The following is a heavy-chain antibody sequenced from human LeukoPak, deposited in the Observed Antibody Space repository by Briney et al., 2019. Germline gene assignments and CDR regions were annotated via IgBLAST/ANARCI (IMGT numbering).Heavy chain of an antibody. CDR1: GITFSDHY. CDR3: ARTKSENAYGQHHGLDN. D-gene: IGHD3-10*01. V-gene: IGHV3-11*01. CDR2: ISSSGRTI. Sequence: GGSLRLSCAASGITFSDHYMNWIRHAPGKGLERVSYISSSGRTIDYADSVKGRFTISRDNAKKSLYLQMNSLRTEDTAVYYCARTKSENAYGQHHGLDNWGQGILVTVSS. J-gene: IGHJ4*02.